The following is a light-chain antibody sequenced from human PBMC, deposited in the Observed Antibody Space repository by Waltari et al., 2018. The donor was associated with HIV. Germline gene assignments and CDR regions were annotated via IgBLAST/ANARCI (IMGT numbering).Light chain of an antibody. Sequence: QSALTQPASVSGSPGPSLTISCTGTSSAVGCYNYFSWYQQHPGKAPKLMIYEVSNRPSGVSNRFSGSKSGNTASLTISGLQAEDEADYYCSSYTSSSTLVVFGGGTKLTVL. CDR1: SSAVGCYNY. CDR3: SSYTSSSTLVV. J-gene: IGLJ2*01. V-gene: IGLV2-14*01. CDR2: EVS.